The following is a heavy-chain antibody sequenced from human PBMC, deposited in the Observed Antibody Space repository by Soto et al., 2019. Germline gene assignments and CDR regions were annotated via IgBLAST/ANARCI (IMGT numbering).Heavy chain of an antibody. CDR1: GLTFSSYG. J-gene: IGHJ4*02. CDR2: ISYDGSNK. D-gene: IGHD1-26*01. V-gene: IGHV3-30*18. CDR3: AKGWGNSGSDGRPMLAC. Sequence: SGESLSLSCSASGLTFSSYGMHWVRQAPGKGLEWVAVISYDGSNKYYADSVKGRFTISRDNSKNTLYLQMNSLRAEDTAGDYRAKGWGNSGSDGRPMLACRGQRSPVTVSS.